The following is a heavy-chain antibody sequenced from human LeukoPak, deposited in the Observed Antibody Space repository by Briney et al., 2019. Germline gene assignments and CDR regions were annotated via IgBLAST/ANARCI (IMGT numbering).Heavy chain of an antibody. J-gene: IGHJ5*02. D-gene: IGHD5-18*01. Sequence: PSETLSLTCTVSGGSISTYYWTWIRQFPGKGLEWIGYIESGRTKYNPSLNSRVTISADTSKNQFSLRVSSLTAADTAVYYCTRDREHSYGKWFDPWGRGTLVTVSS. CDR3: TRDREHSYGKWFDP. V-gene: IGHV4-59*01. CDR2: IESGRT. CDR1: GGSISTYY.